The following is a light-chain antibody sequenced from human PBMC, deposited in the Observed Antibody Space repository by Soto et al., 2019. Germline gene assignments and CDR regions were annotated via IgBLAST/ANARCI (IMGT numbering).Light chain of an antibody. CDR3: QQTYTLPRT. V-gene: IGKV1-39*01. CDR1: QTVSKF. Sequence: DIQMTQSPSSLSASVGDRVTIACRASQTVSKFVNWYQQKPGEVPTLLIFTTSTLHSGVPSRFSGSGSGTEFTLTINGLQPEDFATYYCQQTYTLPRTFAQGTKVE. J-gene: IGKJ1*01. CDR2: TTS.